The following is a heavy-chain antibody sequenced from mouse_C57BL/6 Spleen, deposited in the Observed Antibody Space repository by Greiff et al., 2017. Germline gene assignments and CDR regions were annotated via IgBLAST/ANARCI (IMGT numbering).Heavy chain of an antibody. V-gene: IGHV7-3*01. J-gene: IGHJ1*03. CDR1: GFTFTDSY. CDR3: ASLYWYFDV. CDR2: IRNKANGYTT. Sequence: DVMLVESGGGLVQPGGSLSLSCAASGFTFTDSYMSWVRQPPGKALEWLGFIRNKANGYTTEYSASVKGRFTISRDNSQSILYLQMNALRAEDSATYYCASLYWYFDVWGTATTVTVSS.